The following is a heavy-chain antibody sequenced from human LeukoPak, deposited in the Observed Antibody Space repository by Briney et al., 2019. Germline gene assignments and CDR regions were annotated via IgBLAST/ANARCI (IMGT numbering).Heavy chain of an antibody. Sequence: GGSLRLSCAASGFTFSSYAMHWVRQAPGKGLEWVAVISYDGSNKYYADSVKGRFTISRDNSKNTLYLQKNSLRAEDTAVHYCASDRGYSLNPFDYWGQGTLVTVSS. D-gene: IGHD5-18*01. CDR1: GFTFSSYA. CDR2: ISYDGSNK. V-gene: IGHV3-30-3*01. J-gene: IGHJ4*02. CDR3: ASDRGYSLNPFDY.